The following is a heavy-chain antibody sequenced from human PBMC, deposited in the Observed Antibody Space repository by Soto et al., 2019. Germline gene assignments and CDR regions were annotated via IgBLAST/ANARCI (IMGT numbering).Heavy chain of an antibody. J-gene: IGHJ4*02. CDR3: ANLMTTVTKAFDY. CDR2: ISSSSSYI. V-gene: IGHV3-21*01. CDR1: GFTFSSYS. D-gene: IGHD4-17*01. Sequence: EVQLVESGGGLVKPGGSLRLSCAASGFTFSSYSMNWVRQAPGKGLEWVSSISSSSSYIYYADSVKGRFTISRDNDKNSLYLQMNSLRAEDTAVYYCANLMTTVTKAFDYWGQGTLVTVSS.